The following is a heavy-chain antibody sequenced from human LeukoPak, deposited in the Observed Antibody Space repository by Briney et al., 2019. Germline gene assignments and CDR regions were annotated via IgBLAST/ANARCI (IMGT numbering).Heavy chain of an antibody. CDR3: ARVQGGYNLDYFDY. Sequence: ASVKVSCKASGYTFTSYGISWVRQAPEQGLEWMGWISAYNGNTNYAQKLQGRVTMTTDTSTSTAYMELRSLRSDDTAVYYCARVQGGYNLDYFDYWGQGTLVTVSS. CDR1: GYTFTSYG. CDR2: ISAYNGNT. J-gene: IGHJ4*02. V-gene: IGHV1-18*01. D-gene: IGHD5-24*01.